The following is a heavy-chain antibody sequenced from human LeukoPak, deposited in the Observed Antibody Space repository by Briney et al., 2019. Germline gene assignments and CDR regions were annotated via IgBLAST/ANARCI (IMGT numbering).Heavy chain of an antibody. V-gene: IGHV4-59*01. CDR1: GGSISNYY. D-gene: IGHD2-15*01. CDR3: AREMWGCSGGSCYSDDAFDI. CDR2: IYYSGST. Sequence: SETLSLTCTVSGGSISNYYWSWIRQPPGKGLEWIGYIYYSGSTNYNPSLKSRVTISVDTSKNQFSLKLSSVTAADTAVYYCAREMWGCSGGSCYSDDAFDIWGQGTMVTVSS. J-gene: IGHJ3*02.